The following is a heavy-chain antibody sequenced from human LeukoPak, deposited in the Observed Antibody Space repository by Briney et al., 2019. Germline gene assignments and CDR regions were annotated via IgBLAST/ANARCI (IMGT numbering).Heavy chain of an antibody. CDR2: IYYSGST. CDR3: AGDYGDYGYYFDY. V-gene: IGHV4-59*01. D-gene: IGHD4-17*01. J-gene: IGHJ4*02. Sequence: SETLSLTCIVSGGSISSYYWSWIRQPPGKGLEWIGYIYYSGSTNYNPSLKSRVTISVDTSKNQFSLKLSSVTAADTAVYYCAGDYGDYGYYFDYWGQGTLVTVSS. CDR1: GGSISSYY.